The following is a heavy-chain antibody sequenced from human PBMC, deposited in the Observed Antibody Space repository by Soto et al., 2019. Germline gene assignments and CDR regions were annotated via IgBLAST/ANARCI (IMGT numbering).Heavy chain of an antibody. J-gene: IGHJ6*02. V-gene: IGHV4-34*01. D-gene: IGHD2-21*01. CDR2: INHSGST. CDR1: GGSFSGYY. Sequence: QVQLQQWGAGLLKPSETLSLTCAVYGGSFSGYYWSWIRQPPGKGLEWIGEINHSGSTNYHPSLKSRVTISVDTSKNQFSLKLSSVTAADTAVYYCARGGGAYYYYGMDVWGQGTTVTVSS. CDR3: ARGGGAYYYYGMDV.